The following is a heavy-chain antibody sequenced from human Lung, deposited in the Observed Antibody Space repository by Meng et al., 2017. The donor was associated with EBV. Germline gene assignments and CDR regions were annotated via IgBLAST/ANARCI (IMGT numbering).Heavy chain of an antibody. V-gene: IGHV7-4-1*02. J-gene: IGHJ4*02. CDR3: ARDSPLDGYSLLDY. CDR2: IDPNTGNP. D-gene: IGHD5-24*01. CDR1: GYPFTSYA. Sequence: QVQLVPAGSELNQPGAAVKVSCRHSGYPFTSYAIKWARQAPGQGPDWMGWIDPNTGNPTYDQGFTGRFVFSLDTSVSTAYLQINSLRADDTAVYYCARDSPLDGYSLLDYWGQGTLVTVS.